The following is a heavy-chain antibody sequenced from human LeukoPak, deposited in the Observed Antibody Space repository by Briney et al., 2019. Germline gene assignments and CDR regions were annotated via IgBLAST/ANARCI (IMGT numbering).Heavy chain of an antibody. CDR1: GFTFSSYS. Sequence: GGSLRLSCAASGFTFSSYSMNWVRQAPGKGLEWVSSISSSSSYIYYADSVKGRFTISRDSAKNSLYLQMNSLRAEDTAVYYCARVDSSGWYGDFDYWGQGTLVTVSS. CDR2: ISSSSSYI. D-gene: IGHD6-19*01. J-gene: IGHJ4*02. V-gene: IGHV3-21*01. CDR3: ARVDSSGWYGDFDY.